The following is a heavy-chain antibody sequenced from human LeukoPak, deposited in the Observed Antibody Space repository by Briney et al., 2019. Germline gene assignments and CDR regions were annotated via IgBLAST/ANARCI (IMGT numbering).Heavy chain of an antibody. CDR2: TCYRSKWYN. D-gene: IGHD4-23*01. Sequence: SQTLSLTCAISGDSVSSNSATWNWLRQSPSRGLEWLGRTCYRSKWYNDYAVSVKSRMTINPNTSKNQFSLQLNSVTPEDTAVYYCARGGNAIFDYWDQETRVTVSS. CDR1: GDSVSSNSAT. CDR3: ARGGNAIFDY. V-gene: IGHV6-1*01. J-gene: IGHJ4*02.